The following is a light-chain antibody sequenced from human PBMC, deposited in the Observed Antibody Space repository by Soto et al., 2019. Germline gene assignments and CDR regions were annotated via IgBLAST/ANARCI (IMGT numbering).Light chain of an antibody. CDR3: QHTHAGPLI. Sequence: DLHMSQYDSTLSASVRDRDTIACRASQPIGNHLNWYQQKPGEAPKVLIFAASTLRSGFPSRFSCGGDGTDFTLTFNNLQTDDTAAYLGQHTHAGPLIFGQGTRLEIK. CDR1: QPIGNH. J-gene: IGKJ5*01. V-gene: IGKV1-39*01. CDR2: AAS.